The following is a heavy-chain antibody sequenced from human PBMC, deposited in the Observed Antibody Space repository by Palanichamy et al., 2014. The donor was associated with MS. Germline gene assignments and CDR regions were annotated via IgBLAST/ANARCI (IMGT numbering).Heavy chain of an antibody. CDR1: GYSFTIYW. CDR2: IYPGDSDT. V-gene: IGHV5-51*01. J-gene: IGHJ3*02. CDR3: ARQLGDSSGYYFGAFDI. Sequence: EVQLVQSGAEVKKPGESLKISCKGSGYSFTIYWIGWVRQMPGKGLERMGIIYPGDSDTRYSPSFQGQVTISADKSISTAYLQWSTLKASDTAMYYCARQLGDSSGYYFGAFDIWGQGTMVTVSS. D-gene: IGHD3-22*01.